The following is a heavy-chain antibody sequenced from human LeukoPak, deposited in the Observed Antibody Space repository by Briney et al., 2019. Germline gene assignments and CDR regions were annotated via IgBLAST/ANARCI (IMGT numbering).Heavy chain of an antibody. CDR1: RFTFDDYT. Sequence: GESLRLSWAASRFTFDDYTMRWVRQAPGKGLEWVSLISWDGGSTYYADSVKGRFTISRDNSKNSLYLQMNSLRTEDTALYYCAKDRGSGSYHMGGFDYWGQGTLVTVSS. CDR2: ISWDGGST. D-gene: IGHD3-10*01. V-gene: IGHV3-43*01. J-gene: IGHJ4*02. CDR3: AKDRGSGSYHMGGFDY.